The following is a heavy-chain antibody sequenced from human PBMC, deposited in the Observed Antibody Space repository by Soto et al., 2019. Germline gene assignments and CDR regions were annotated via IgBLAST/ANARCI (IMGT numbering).Heavy chain of an antibody. Sequence: SETLSLTCTVSXGSICXHTHYGGWIRQSPGGGLEWIASIYYSGTTYYNPSLQNRLTISADRSKNQVSLLLTSVTAADTAVYYCARRXVVITTDSNYFYFAMDVWGPGTTVTVSS. CDR2: IYYSGTT. V-gene: IGHV4-39*01. CDR1: XGSICXHTHY. CDR3: ARRXVVITTDSNYFYFAMDV. D-gene: IGHD2-15*01. J-gene: IGHJ6*02.